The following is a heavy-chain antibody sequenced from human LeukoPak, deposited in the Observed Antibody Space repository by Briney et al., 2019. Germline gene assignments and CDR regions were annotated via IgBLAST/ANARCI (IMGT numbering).Heavy chain of an antibody. D-gene: IGHD4-17*01. Sequence: AAVTVSCMASGYTFTGYYMHGVRQAPGQGGEWMGWINLNSGGTNYVQKFQGRVTMTMNTSISTAYMELSRLRSDDTAVYYCAKDDPLGGAYLATLGAFDNWGQGTMVTVSS. CDR3: AKDDPLGGAYLATLGAFDN. V-gene: IGHV1-2*02. J-gene: IGHJ3*02. CDR2: INLNSGGT. CDR1: GYTFTGYY.